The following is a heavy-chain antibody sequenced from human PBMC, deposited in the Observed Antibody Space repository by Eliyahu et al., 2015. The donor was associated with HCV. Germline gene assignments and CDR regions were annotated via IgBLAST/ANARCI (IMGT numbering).Heavy chain of an antibody. D-gene: IGHD6-13*01. CDR1: EFIFSNFA. J-gene: IGHJ4*02. CDR2: ISYDGSNK. V-gene: IGHV3-30*04. CDR3: SRGPHRQLGPGASFDF. Sequence: EQLVESGGGVVQPGRSLRLSCAASEFIFSNFAMHWVRQAPGKGLEWVAVISYDGSNKFYADSVEGRFTISRDNSNNMLYLQMNSPKVDEPGVYYCSRGPHRQLGPGASFDFWGQGTLVTVSS.